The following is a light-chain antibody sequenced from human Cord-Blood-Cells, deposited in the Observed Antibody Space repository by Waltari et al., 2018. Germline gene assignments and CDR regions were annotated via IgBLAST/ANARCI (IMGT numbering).Light chain of an antibody. Sequence: EIVFTQSPATLSLSPGDSATLSCRASQSVSSYLAWYQQKPGQAPRLLIYDASNRATGIPARFSGSGSGTDFTLTISSLEPEDFAVYYCQQRSNWPPLTFGEGTKVEIK. CDR2: DAS. CDR1: QSVSSY. CDR3: QQRSNWPPLT. V-gene: IGKV3-11*01. J-gene: IGKJ4*01.